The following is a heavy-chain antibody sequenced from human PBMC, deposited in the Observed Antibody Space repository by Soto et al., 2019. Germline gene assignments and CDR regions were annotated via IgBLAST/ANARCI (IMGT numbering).Heavy chain of an antibody. CDR1: GFTFSSYG. J-gene: IGHJ4*02. CDR2: IWYDGTYK. D-gene: IGHD1-26*01. Sequence: GGSLRLSCAASGFTFSSYGIHWVRQAPGKGLEWVAVIWYDGTYKYYADSVKGRFTISRDNSKNTLYLQMNSLRAEDTAVYYCARAPSGSYPEFDYWGQGTLVTVSS. CDR3: ARAPSGSYPEFDY. V-gene: IGHV3-33*01.